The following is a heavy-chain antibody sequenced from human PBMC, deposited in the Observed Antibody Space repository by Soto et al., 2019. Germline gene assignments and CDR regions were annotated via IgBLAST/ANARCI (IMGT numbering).Heavy chain of an antibody. D-gene: IGHD3-22*01. J-gene: IGHJ4*02. CDR3: ARGGTFAYDTSGYSVY. V-gene: IGHV1-2*02. CDR1: GYTFSAYY. Sequence: ASVKVSCKTSGYTFSAYYMHWVRQAPGQGLEWMGWINPKSGGTLYAQKFQGRVTMTRDTSISTAYMELSRLRSDDTAVYYCARGGTFAYDTSGYSVYWGQGTMVTVSS. CDR2: INPKSGGT.